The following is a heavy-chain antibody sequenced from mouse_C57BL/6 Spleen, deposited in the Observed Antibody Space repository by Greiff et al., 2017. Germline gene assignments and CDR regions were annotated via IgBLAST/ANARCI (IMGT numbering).Heavy chain of an antibody. J-gene: IGHJ2*01. Sequence: QVQLQQSGAELVRPGTSVKVSCKASGYAFTNYLIEWVKQRPGQGLEWIGVINPGSGGTNYNEKFKGKATLTADKSSSTAYMQLSSLTSEDSAVYFCARHGSSYFDYWGQGTTRTVSS. CDR2: INPGSGGT. CDR3: ARHGSSYFDY. D-gene: IGHD1-1*01. CDR1: GYAFTNYL. V-gene: IGHV1-54*01.